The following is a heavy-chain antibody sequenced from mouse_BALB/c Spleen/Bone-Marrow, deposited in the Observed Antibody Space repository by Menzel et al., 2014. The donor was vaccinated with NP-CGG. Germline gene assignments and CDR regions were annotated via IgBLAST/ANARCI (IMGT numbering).Heavy chain of an antibody. CDR2: IDPANGNT. J-gene: IGHJ3*01. D-gene: IGHD1-1*01. Sequence: VQLQQSGAELVKPGASVKLSCTASGFNIKDTYMYWVKQRPEQGLEWIGRIDPANGNTKYDPKFQDKATITADTSSNTAYLQLSSLTSEDTAVYYCARYYYGSSWFAYWGQRTLVTVSA. V-gene: IGHV14-3*02. CDR3: ARYYYGSSWFAY. CDR1: GFNIKDTY.